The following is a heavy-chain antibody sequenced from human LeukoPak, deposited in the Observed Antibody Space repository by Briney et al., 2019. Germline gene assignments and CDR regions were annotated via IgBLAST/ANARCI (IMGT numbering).Heavy chain of an antibody. J-gene: IGHJ4*02. CDR3: ADGTQPYYFDY. Sequence: PSETLSLTCTVSGGSISSGGYYWSWIRRHPGKGLEWIGYIYYSGSTYYNPSLKSRVTISVDTSKNQFSLKLSSVTAADTAVYYCADGTQPYYFDYWGQGTLVTVSS. D-gene: IGHD1-14*01. CDR1: GGSISSGGYY. CDR2: IYYSGST. V-gene: IGHV4-31*03.